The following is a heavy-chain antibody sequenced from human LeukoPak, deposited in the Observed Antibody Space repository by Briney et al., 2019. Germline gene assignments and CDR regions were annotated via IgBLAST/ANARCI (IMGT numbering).Heavy chain of an antibody. V-gene: IGHV3-43*01. CDR2: ISRNGAAT. D-gene: IGHD3-10*01. J-gene: IGHJ3*02. CDR3: ARARRADLRFGESFRHTKAVRALDI. CDR1: GLSFGDYT. Sequence: PGGSLRLSCEASGLSFGDYTMHWVRQAPGKGLEWVSLISRNGAATKYADSVKGRFTISRDNAKNSLYLQMNSLRAEDTAVYYCARARRADLRFGESFRHTKAVRALDIWGQGTMVTVSS.